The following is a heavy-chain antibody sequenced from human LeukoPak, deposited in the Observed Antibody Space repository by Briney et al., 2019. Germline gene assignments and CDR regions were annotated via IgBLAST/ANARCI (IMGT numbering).Heavy chain of an antibody. J-gene: IGHJ3*02. CDR2: IKLDGSEK. D-gene: IGHD3-22*01. CDR1: GFTFSSYW. V-gene: IGHV3-7*01. Sequence: GGSLRLSCAASGFTFSSYWMTWVRQAPGKGLEWVANIKLDGSEKFYVDSVKGRFTISRDNAKNSLHLQMNSLRAEDTAVYYCARDPYYYESSGYFFGAFDIWGQGTMVTVSS. CDR3: ARDPYYYESSGYFFGAFDI.